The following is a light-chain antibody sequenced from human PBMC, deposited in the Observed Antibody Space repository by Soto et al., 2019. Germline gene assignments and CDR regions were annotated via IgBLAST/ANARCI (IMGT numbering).Light chain of an antibody. Sequence: SLLTQPHSVYGAPGQRSTISCTGSRSNMGAGYDVHWYQQLPGTAPKLLIYGNSNRPSGVPDRFSGSKSGTSASLAITGRQAEDEADYYCQSYDSSLSGSYVFGTGTRSPS. CDR2: GNS. V-gene: IGLV1-40*01. J-gene: IGLJ1*01. CDR1: RSNMGAGYD. CDR3: QSYDSSLSGSYV.